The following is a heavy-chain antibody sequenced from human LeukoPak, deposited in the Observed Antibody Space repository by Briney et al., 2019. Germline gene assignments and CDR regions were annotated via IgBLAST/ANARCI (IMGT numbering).Heavy chain of an antibody. CDR1: GGXFXGYF. Sequence: SETLSLTXAXXGGXFXGYFWSWIRQPPGKGLEWIGEINHSGSTNYNSSLKSRVTISLDTSKNQFSLSLSSVTAADTAVYYCARVSLIPEYILLSVYAIAYFDYWGQGTHVTLSS. J-gene: IGHJ4*02. V-gene: IGHV4-34*01. D-gene: IGHD2-8*01. CDR3: ARVSLIPEYILLSVYAIAYFDY. CDR2: INHSGST.